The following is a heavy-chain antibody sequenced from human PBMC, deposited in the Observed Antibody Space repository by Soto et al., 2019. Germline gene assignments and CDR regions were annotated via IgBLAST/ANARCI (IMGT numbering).Heavy chain of an antibody. D-gene: IGHD6-19*01. J-gene: IGHJ6*02. CDR2: IWFDGSNK. CDR3: AREISSGWYGDYYYGMDV. Sequence: GGTLRLSCAPSGFTFNSYGMHWVRQAPGTGLEWVAVIWFDGSNKYYGDSVKGRFTISRDNSKNTLHLKMNSLRAEDTAVYYGAREISSGWYGDYYYGMDVWGQGTTVTVSS. V-gene: IGHV3-33*01. CDR1: GFTFNSYG.